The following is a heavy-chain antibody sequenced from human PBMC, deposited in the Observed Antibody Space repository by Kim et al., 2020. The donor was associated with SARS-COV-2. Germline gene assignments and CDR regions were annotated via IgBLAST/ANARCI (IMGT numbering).Heavy chain of an antibody. CDR1: GYTFTGYY. CDR3: ARDRGVPAAIDTVWFDP. V-gene: IGHV1-2*02. J-gene: IGHJ5*02. D-gene: IGHD2-2*01. Sequence: ASVKVSCKASGYTFTGYYMHWVRQAPGQGLEWMGWINPNSGGTNYAQKFQGRVTMTRDTSISTAYMELSRLRSDDTAVYYCARDRGVPAAIDTVWFDPWGQGTLVTVSS. CDR2: INPNSGGT.